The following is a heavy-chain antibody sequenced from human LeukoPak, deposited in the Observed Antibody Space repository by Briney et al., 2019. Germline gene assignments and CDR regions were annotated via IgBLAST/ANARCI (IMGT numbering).Heavy chain of an antibody. J-gene: IGHJ4*02. D-gene: IGHD4-17*01. CDR2: IYYSGST. V-gene: IGHV4-39*01. CDR3: ASLTDYGDYAGFDY. CDR1: GFTFSTYG. Sequence: GSLRLSCAASGFTFSTYGMSWVRQAPGKGLEWIGSIYYSGSTYYNPSLKSRVTISVDTSKNQFSLKLSSVTAADTAVYYCASLTDYGDYAGFDYWGQGTLVTVSS.